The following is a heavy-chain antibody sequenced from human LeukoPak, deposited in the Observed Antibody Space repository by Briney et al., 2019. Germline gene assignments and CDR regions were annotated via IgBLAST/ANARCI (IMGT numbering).Heavy chain of an antibody. Sequence: SETLSLTCTVSGGSISSSGYYWGWIRQPPGKGLEWIGSIYYSGSTYYNPSLKSRVTISVDTSKNQFSLKLSSVTAADTAVYYCARDKLSGTTDYWGQGTLVTVSS. V-gene: IGHV4-39*07. CDR1: GGSISSSGYY. CDR2: IYYSGST. D-gene: IGHD1-7*01. CDR3: ARDKLSGTTDY. J-gene: IGHJ4*02.